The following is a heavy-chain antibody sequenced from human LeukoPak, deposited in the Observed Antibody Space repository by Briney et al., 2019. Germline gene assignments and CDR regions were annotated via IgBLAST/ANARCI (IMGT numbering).Heavy chain of an antibody. D-gene: IGHD1-26*01. Sequence: PGGSLRLSCAASGFTFSSYSMNWVRQAPGKGLEWVSSISSSSSYIYYADSVKGRFTISRDNAKNSLYLQMNSLRAEDTAVYYCARDGWELPRAYDYWGQGTLVTVSS. CDR1: GFTFSSYS. J-gene: IGHJ4*02. V-gene: IGHV3-21*01. CDR3: ARDGWELPRAYDY. CDR2: ISSSSSYI.